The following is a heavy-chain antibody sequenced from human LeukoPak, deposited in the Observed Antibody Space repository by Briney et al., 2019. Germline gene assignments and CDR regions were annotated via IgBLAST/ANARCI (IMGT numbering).Heavy chain of an antibody. CDR3: ARRPYSDFWSGYKADPTPLDY. D-gene: IGHD3-3*01. J-gene: IGHJ4*02. CDR2: INPNSGNT. CDR1: GYTFTGYY. Sequence: ASVKVSCKASGYTFTGYYIHWVRQAPGQGLEWMGWINPNSGNTNYAQKLQGRATMTTDTSTSTAYMELRSLRSDDTAVYYCARRPYSDFWSGYKADPTPLDYWGQGTLVTVSS. V-gene: IGHV1-18*04.